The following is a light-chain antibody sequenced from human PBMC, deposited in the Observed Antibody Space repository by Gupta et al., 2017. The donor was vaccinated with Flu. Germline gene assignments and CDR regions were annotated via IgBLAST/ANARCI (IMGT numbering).Light chain of an antibody. CDR3: QSRDSSLSGAV. J-gene: IGLJ3*02. CDR1: SSNLGAGYD. Sequence: QSGLTQPPSVSGAPGQRLTISCTGSSSNLGAGYDVPWYQHFPGKAPKLLLYGNNHRPSGVPDRFSGSKSGTSASLTITGLQADDEAEYYCQSRDSSLSGAVFGGGTKMTVL. CDR2: GNN. V-gene: IGLV1-40*01.